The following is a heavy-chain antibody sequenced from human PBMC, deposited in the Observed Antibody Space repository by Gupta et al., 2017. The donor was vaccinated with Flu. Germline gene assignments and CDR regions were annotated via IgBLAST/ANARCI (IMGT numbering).Heavy chain of an antibody. J-gene: IGHJ4*02. CDR2: VTIDNGEA. D-gene: IGHD3-16*01. CDR1: ASASARHW. CDR3: ARILWDY. V-gene: IGHV1-2*02. Sequence: QVQLVQSEAQVKQPGASLPVSCKPSASASARHWIHWVRQAPGQRPAWLGWVTIDNGEATFARRIQGRIAMRRYTSSNTVYLEMSRRTSEDSAMYYCARILWDYWGQGTLVSVSS.